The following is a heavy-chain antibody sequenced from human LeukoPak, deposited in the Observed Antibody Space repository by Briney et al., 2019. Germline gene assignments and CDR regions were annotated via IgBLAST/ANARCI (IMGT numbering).Heavy chain of an antibody. CDR2: IIPIFGTA. V-gene: IGHV1-69*06. J-gene: IGHJ6*04. CDR3: AGSILTGYYTGRVDYYYYGMDV. Sequence: GSSVKVSCKASGGTFSSHAISWVRQAPGQGLEWMGGIIPIFGTANYAQKFQGRVTITADKSTSTAYMELSSLRSEDTAVYYCAGSILTGYYTGRVDYYYYGMDVWGKGTTVTVSS. D-gene: IGHD3-9*01. CDR1: GGTFSSHA.